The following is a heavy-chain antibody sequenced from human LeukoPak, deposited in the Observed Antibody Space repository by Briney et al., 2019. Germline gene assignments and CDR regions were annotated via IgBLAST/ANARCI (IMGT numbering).Heavy chain of an antibody. CDR1: GFAFSSYA. D-gene: IGHD2-2*01. Sequence: GGSLRLSCAASGFAFSSYAMHWVRQAPGKGLEWVAVISYDGSNKYYADSVKGRFTISRDNSKNTLYLQMNSLRAEDTAVYYCAKSRVVPAASSLFDYWGQGTLVTVSS. CDR2: ISYDGSNK. CDR3: AKSRVVPAASSLFDY. J-gene: IGHJ4*02. V-gene: IGHV3-30*04.